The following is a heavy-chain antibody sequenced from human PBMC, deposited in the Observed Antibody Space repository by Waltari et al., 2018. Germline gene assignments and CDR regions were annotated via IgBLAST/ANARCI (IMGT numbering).Heavy chain of an antibody. D-gene: IGHD6-6*01. CDR1: GGSISSSSYY. J-gene: IGHJ4*02. CDR3: ASLDEDGDY. CDR2: IYYSGST. Sequence: QLQLQESGPGLVKPSETLSLTCTVSGGSISSSSYYWGWIRQPPGKGLEWIGSIYYSGSTYYHPSLKSRVTIAVDTSKNQFSLKLSSVTAADTAVYYCASLDEDGDYWGQGTLVIVSS. V-gene: IGHV4-39*07.